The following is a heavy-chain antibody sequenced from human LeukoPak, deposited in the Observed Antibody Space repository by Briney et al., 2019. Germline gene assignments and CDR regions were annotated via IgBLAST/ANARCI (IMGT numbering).Heavy chain of an antibody. D-gene: IGHD3-9*01. J-gene: IGHJ4*02. V-gene: IGHV5-51*01. CDR1: GYSFTSYW. CDR3: ARQGRYFDWSVLYYFDY. CDR2: IYPGDSDT. Sequence: GESLKISCKGSGYSFTSYWIGWVRQMPGKGLEWMGIIYPGDSDTRYSPSFQGQVTISADKSISTAYLQWSSLKASDAAMYYCARQGRYFDWSVLYYFDYWGQGTLVTVSS.